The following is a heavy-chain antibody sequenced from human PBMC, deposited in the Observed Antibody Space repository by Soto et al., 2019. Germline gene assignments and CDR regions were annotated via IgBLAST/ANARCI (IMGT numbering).Heavy chain of an antibody. D-gene: IGHD2-15*01. CDR3: ARHHGPTPNWFDP. V-gene: IGHV1-18*01. CDR1: GYTFFTYD. Sequence: GASVKVSCKASGYTFFTYDISWVRQAPGQGLEWMGWISTYSGDTKYAQKFQGRVTMTTDTSTTTAYLELRSLRSDGTAVYYCARHHGPTPNWFDPWGQGAQVTVSS. CDR2: ISTYSGDT. J-gene: IGHJ5*02.